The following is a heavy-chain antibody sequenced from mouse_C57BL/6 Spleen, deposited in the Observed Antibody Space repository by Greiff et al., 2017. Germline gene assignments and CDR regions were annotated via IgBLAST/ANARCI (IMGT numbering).Heavy chain of an antibody. J-gene: IGHJ2*01. CDR2: IDPSDSYT. CDR1: GYTFTSYW. Sequence: VQLQQPGAELVKPGASVKLSCKASGYTFTSYWMQWVKQRPGQGLEWIGEIDPSDSYTNYNQKFKGKATLTVDTSSSTAYMQLSSLTSEDSAVYYCARDYYGRGDYWGQGTTLTVSS. CDR3: ARDYYGRGDY. V-gene: IGHV1-50*01. D-gene: IGHD1-1*01.